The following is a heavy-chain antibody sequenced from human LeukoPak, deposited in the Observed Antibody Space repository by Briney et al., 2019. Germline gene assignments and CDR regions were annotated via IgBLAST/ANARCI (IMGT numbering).Heavy chain of an antibody. CDR2: IKQDGSEK. Sequence: GGSLRLSCVASGFTFSRYWMRWVRQAPGKGLEWVANIKQDGSEKYYVDSVKGRFTISRDDAKNSLYLQMNSLRAEDTAVYYCARGGYFSFDYWGQGTLVTVSS. V-gene: IGHV3-7*01. J-gene: IGHJ4*02. CDR1: GFTFSRYW. CDR3: ARGGYFSFDY. D-gene: IGHD2/OR15-2a*01.